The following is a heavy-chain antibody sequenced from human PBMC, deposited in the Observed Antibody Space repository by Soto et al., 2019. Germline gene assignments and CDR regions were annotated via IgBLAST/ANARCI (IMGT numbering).Heavy chain of an antibody. CDR1: GYTFTSYY. Sequence: GASVKVSCKASGYTFTSYYMHWVRQAPGQGLEWMGIINPSGGSTSYAQKFQGRVTMTRDTSTSTVYMELSSLRSEDTAVYYCARGGGLAYCGGDCYSAYYFDYWGQGTLVTVSS. D-gene: IGHD2-21*02. CDR3: ARGGGLAYCGGDCYSAYYFDY. J-gene: IGHJ4*02. V-gene: IGHV1-46*03. CDR2: INPSGGST.